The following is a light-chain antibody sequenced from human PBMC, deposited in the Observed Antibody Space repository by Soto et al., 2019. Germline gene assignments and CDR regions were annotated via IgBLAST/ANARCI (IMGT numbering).Light chain of an antibody. V-gene: IGLV2-8*01. CDR2: EVS. J-gene: IGLJ2*01. Sequence: QSVLTQPPSASGSPGQSVTISCTGTSSDVGGYNYVSWYQQHPGKAPKLMIYEVSNRPAGVADRFSGSKSGNTASLTVSGLQAEDEADYYCSSYAGSNNLVFGGGTKLTVL. CDR3: SSYAGSNNLV. CDR1: SSDVGGYNY.